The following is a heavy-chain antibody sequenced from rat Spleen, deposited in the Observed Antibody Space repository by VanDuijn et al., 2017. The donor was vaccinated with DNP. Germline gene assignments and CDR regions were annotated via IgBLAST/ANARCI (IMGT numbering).Heavy chain of an antibody. J-gene: IGHJ2*01. Sequence: EVQLQESGPGLVKPSQSLSLTCSVTGYSITSNYWGWIRKFPGDKMEWIGHISYSGSTTYNPSLESRISITRDTSKNQFFLHLNSVTTEDTATYFGARWTRYFDGWGQGVMVTVSS. V-gene: IGHV3-1*01. D-gene: IGHD1-4*01. CDR1: GYSITSNY. CDR2: ISYSGST. CDR3: ARWTRYFDG.